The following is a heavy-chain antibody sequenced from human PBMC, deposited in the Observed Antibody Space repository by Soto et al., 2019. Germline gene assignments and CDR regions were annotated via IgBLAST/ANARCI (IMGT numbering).Heavy chain of an antibody. CDR1: GFTMSNYA. V-gene: IGHV3-23*01. J-gene: IGHJ4*02. D-gene: IGHD3-9*01. CDR2: ISSTGSKT. Sequence: EARLLESGGGLVQPGGSLRLSCVVSGFTMSNYALTWVRQAPGKGLEWVSSISSTGSKTYYAESIRGRFTISRDNSKNTVFLQMNSLRPDDMAFYFCAREPKPFLTGYYDLWGQGTQVTVSS. CDR3: AREPKPFLTGYYDL.